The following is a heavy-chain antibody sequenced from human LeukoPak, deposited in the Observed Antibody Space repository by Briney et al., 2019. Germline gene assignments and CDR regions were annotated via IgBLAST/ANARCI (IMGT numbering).Heavy chain of an antibody. D-gene: IGHD2/OR15-2a*01. Sequence: PSETLSLTCAVYGGSFSGYYWSWIRQPPGKGLEWIGEINHSGSTNYNPSLKSRVTISVDTSKNQFSLKLSSVTAADTAMYYCARARNIHVFDIWGQGTTVIVSS. CDR3: ARARNIHVFDI. J-gene: IGHJ3*02. CDR1: GGSFSGYY. V-gene: IGHV4-34*01. CDR2: INHSGST.